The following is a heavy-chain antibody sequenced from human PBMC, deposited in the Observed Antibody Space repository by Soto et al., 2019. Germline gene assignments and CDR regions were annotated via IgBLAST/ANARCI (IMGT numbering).Heavy chain of an antibody. CDR2: IIPIFGTA. J-gene: IGHJ6*02. Sequence: QVQLVQSGAKVKNPGSSVKVSCKASGGTFSSYAISWVRQAPGQGLEWMGGIIPIFGTANYAQKFQGRVTITADESTSTAYMELSSLRSEDTAVYYCAREGVQEKPYYYYGMDVWGQGTTVTVSS. CDR1: GGTFSSYA. CDR3: AREGVQEKPYYYYGMDV. D-gene: IGHD3-10*01. V-gene: IGHV1-69*12.